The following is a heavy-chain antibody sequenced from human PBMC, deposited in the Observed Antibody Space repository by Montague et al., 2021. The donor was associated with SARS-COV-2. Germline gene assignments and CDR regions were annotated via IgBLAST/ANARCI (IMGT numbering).Heavy chain of an antibody. J-gene: IGHJ6*03. D-gene: IGHD4-23*01. Sequence: SETLSLTCAVSCGAIISSHWWSWLRQTPGKSLDWIGANYHSGCTNYNPSHKSRVTISEDTSKSQFSLKLSSVTAADTAVYYCARGGGNILTNYYYYYLDVWGTGTTVTVSS. CDR1: CGAIISSHW. CDR3: ARGGGNILTNYYYYYLDV. CDR2: NYHSGCT. V-gene: IGHV4-4*02.